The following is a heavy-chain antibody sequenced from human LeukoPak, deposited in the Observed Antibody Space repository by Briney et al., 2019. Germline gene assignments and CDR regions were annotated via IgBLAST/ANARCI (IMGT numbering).Heavy chain of an antibody. J-gene: IGHJ4*02. CDR1: GYTFTGYY. D-gene: IGHD4/OR15-4a*01. CDR3: ARSDYLATYY. Sequence: ASVEVSCKASGYTFTGYYMHWVRQAPGQGLEWMGWINPNSGGANYAQKFKGRVTMTRDTSISTAYMELSRLRSDDTAVYYCARSDYLATYYCGQGTLVTVSS. CDR2: INPNSGGA. V-gene: IGHV1-2*02.